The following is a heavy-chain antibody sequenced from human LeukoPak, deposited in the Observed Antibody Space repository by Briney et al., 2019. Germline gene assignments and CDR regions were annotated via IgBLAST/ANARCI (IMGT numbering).Heavy chain of an antibody. Sequence: ASETLSLTCTVSGGSISTYYRNWIRQPPGKGLEWIGYIYYSGSTNYNPSLKSRVTISVDTSKNQFSLNLTSVTAADTAVYYCARGGIRQTFDNWGQGTLVTVSS. CDR1: GGSISTYY. CDR3: ARGGIRQTFDN. J-gene: IGHJ4*02. D-gene: IGHD3-3*02. CDR2: IYYSGST. V-gene: IGHV4-59*01.